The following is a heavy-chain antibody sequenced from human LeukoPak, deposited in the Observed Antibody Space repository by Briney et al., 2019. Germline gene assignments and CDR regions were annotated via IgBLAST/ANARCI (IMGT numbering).Heavy chain of an antibody. J-gene: IGHJ4*02. CDR1: GFTFSSNG. CDR3: AREWPPRRNSEMDY. Sequence: GGSLRLSCAASGFTFSSNGMNWVRQAPGKGLEWVSRINSDGSSTSYADSVKGRFTISRDNAKNTLYLQMNSLRAEDTAVYYCAREWPPRRNSEMDYWGQGTLVTVSS. CDR2: INSDGSST. V-gene: IGHV3-74*01. D-gene: IGHD1-7*01.